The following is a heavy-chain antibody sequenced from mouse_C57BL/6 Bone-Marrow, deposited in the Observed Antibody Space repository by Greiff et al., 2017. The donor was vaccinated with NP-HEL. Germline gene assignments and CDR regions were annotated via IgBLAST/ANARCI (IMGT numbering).Heavy chain of an antibody. CDR1: GYTFTDYE. V-gene: IGHV1-15*01. CDR3: TRFGYYDYDDGYYFDY. Sequence: VQLQQSGAELVRPGASVTLSCKASGYTFTDYEMHWVKQTPVHGLEWIGAIDPETGGTDYNQKFKGKAILTADKSSSTAYMELRSLTSEDSAVYYCTRFGYYDYDDGYYFDYWGQGTTLTVSS. D-gene: IGHD2-4*01. J-gene: IGHJ2*01. CDR2: IDPETGGT.